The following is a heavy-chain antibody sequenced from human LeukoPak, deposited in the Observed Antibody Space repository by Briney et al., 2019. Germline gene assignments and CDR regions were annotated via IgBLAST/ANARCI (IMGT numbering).Heavy chain of an antibody. V-gene: IGHV3-11*01. CDR1: GFTFSDYY. J-gene: IGHJ3*02. CDR2: ISSSGSTI. Sequence: GGSLRLSCAASGFTFSDYYMSWIRQAPGKGLEGVSYISSSGSTIYYADSVKGRFTISRDNAKNSLYLQMNSLRAEDTAVYYCARERLLAYCGGDCYPDAFDIWGQGTMVTVSS. CDR3: ARERLLAYCGGDCYPDAFDI. D-gene: IGHD2-21*02.